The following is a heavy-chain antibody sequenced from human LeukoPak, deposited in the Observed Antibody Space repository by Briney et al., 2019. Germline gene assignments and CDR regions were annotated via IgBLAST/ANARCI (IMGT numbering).Heavy chain of an antibody. V-gene: IGHV4-34*01. CDR2: INHSGST. J-gene: IGHJ4*02. Sequence: SETLSLTCAVYGGSFSGYYWSWIRQPPGKGLEWIGEINHSGSTNYNPSLKSRVTISVDTSKNQFSLKLSPVTAADTAVYYCARQDMGYYFDYWGQGTLVTVSS. CDR3: ARQDMGYYFDY. CDR1: GGSFSGYY. D-gene: IGHD2-15*01.